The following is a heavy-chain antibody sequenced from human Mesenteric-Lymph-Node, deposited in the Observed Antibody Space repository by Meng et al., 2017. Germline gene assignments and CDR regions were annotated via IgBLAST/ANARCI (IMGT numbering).Heavy chain of an antibody. CDR1: GFTFNSHW. Sequence: GESLKISCEASGFTFNSHWMHWVRQAPGKGLVWVSRLSGDGSTTTYADSVKGRFTISRDNAKNTLYLQMNSLRAEDTAVYYCARDQSHYGSGSYYRVDPWGQGTLVTVSS. V-gene: IGHV3-74*01. D-gene: IGHD3-10*01. J-gene: IGHJ5*02. CDR2: LSGDGSTT. CDR3: ARDQSHYGSGSYYRVDP.